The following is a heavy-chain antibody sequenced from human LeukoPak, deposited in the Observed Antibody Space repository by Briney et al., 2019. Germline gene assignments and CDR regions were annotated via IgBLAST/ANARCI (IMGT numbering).Heavy chain of an antibody. CDR1: GFTFSDYN. Sequence: GGSLRLSCAASGFTFSDYNMRWIRQAPGKGLEWVSSISRSGSTKYHADSVKGRFTISRDNAKNTLFLQMNSLRAEDTAVYYCARDSNDYVWGSYRPHITYFDLWGRGTLVTVSS. V-gene: IGHV3-11*04. J-gene: IGHJ2*01. CDR2: ISRSGSTK. CDR3: ARDSNDYVWGSYRPHITYFDL. D-gene: IGHD3-16*02.